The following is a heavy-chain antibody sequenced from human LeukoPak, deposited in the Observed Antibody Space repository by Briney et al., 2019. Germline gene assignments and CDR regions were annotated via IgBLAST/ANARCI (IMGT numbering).Heavy chain of an antibody. J-gene: IGHJ4*02. D-gene: IGHD6-6*01. V-gene: IGHV3-66*01. Sequence: GGSLRLSCAASGFTFSSYWMSWVRQAPGKGLEWVSVIYSGGSTYYADSVKGRFTISRDNSKNTLYLQMNSLRAEDTAVYYCARDIKQYSSSSKDYWGQGTLVTVSS. CDR1: GFTFSSYW. CDR3: ARDIKQYSSSSKDY. CDR2: IYSGGST.